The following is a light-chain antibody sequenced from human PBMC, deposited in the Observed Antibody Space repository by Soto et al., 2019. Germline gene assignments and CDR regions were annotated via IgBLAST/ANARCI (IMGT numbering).Light chain of an antibody. Sequence: QSALTQPASVSGSPGQSITISCTGTSSDVGGYNYVSWYQQHPGKAPKLIICEVINRPSGVSNRFSGSKSANTASLIISGLQAEDEADYYCSSYTSRSTLVFGTGTKVTVL. CDR1: SSDVGGYNY. CDR3: SSYTSRSTLV. J-gene: IGLJ1*01. V-gene: IGLV2-14*01. CDR2: EVI.